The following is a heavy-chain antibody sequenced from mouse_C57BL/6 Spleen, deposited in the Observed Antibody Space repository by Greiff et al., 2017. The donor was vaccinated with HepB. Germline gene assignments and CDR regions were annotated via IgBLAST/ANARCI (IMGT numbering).Heavy chain of an antibody. D-gene: IGHD4-1*01. CDR2: ISYDGSN. CDR1: GYSITSGYY. CDR3: ARDRLGRRGYFDY. Sequence: DVKLQESGPGLVKPSQSLSLTCSVTGYSITSGYYWNWIRQFPGNKLEWMGYISYDGSNNYNPSLKNRISITRDTSKNQFFLKLNSVTTEDTATYYCARDRLGRRGYFDYWGQGTTRTVSS. V-gene: IGHV3-6*01. J-gene: IGHJ2*01.